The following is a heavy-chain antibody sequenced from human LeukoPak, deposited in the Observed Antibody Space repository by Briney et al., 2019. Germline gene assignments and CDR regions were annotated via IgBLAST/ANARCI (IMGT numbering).Heavy chain of an antibody. V-gene: IGHV4-4*07. D-gene: IGHD1-26*01. Sequence: SETLSLTCTVSGSSISSLYWSWLRQPAGKGVEWIGRIYSSGSADYNPSLKSRVTMSVDTSKNQFSLRVSSVTAADTAVYYCARGPGGATREGFDYWGQGTLVTVSS. CDR2: IYSSGSA. CDR3: ARGPGGATREGFDY. CDR1: GSSISSLY. J-gene: IGHJ4*02.